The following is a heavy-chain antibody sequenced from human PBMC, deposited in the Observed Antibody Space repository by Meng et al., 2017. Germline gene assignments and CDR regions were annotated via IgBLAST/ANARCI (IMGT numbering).Heavy chain of an antibody. D-gene: IGHD3-9*01. CDR3: ARDLGVLRYFDWLLTDPYYYGMDV. V-gene: IGHV3-66*02. J-gene: IGHJ6*02. CDR2: IYSGGST. Sequence: GESLEISCAASGFTVSSNYMSWVRQAPGKGLEWVSVIYSGGSTYYADSVKGRFTISRDNSKNTLYLQMNSLRAEDTAVYYCARDLGVLRYFDWLLTDPYYYGMDVWGQGTTVTVSS. CDR1: GFTVSSNY.